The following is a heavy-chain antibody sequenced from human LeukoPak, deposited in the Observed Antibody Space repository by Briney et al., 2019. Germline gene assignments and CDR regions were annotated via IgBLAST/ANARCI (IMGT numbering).Heavy chain of an antibody. V-gene: IGHV3-48*01. J-gene: IGHJ4*02. CDR3: ARSETLIWGSAYFDY. CDR2: ISSSSSTI. D-gene: IGHD7-27*01. Sequence: PGGSLRLSCAASGFTFDDYAMHWVRQAPGKGLEWVSYISSSSSTIYYADSVKGRFTISRDNAKNSLYLQMNSLRAEDTAVYYCARSETLIWGSAYFDYWGQGTLVTVSS. CDR1: GFTFDDYA.